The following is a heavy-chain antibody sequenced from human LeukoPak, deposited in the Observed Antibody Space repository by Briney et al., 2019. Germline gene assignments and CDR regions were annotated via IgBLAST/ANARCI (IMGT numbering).Heavy chain of an antibody. CDR2: ISGGGSAT. CDR1: GFTFSNYG. CDR3: AGGAGVYYYGIDV. Sequence: GGSLRLSCAASGFTFSNYGLSWVRQAPGKGLEWVSDISGGGSATYYADSVKGRFTISRDNSKNTLFLQMNTLRADDTAVYYCAGGAGVYYYGIDVWGQGTSVTVSS. J-gene: IGHJ6*02. V-gene: IGHV3-23*01.